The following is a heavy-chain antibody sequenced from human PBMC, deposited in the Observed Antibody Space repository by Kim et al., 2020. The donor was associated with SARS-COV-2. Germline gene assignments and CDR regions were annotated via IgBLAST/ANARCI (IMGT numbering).Heavy chain of an antibody. CDR2: IYYSGST. CDR3: ASYYYGSGSYYPAEYGMDV. Sequence: SETLSLTCTVSGGSISSSSYYWGWIRQPPGKGLEWIGSIYYSGSTYYNPSLKSRVTISVDTSKNQFSLKLSSVTAADTAVYYCASYYYGSGSYYPAEYGMDVWGQGTTVTVSS. D-gene: IGHD3-10*01. V-gene: IGHV4-39*01. CDR1: GGSISSSSYY. J-gene: IGHJ6*02.